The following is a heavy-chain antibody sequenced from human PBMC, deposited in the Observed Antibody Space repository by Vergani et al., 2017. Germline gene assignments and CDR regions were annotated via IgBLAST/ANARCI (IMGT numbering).Heavy chain of an antibody. V-gene: IGHV4-39*01. CDR3: VKHSTVEWDVNLGWFDS. J-gene: IGHJ5*01. Sequence: QLQLQESGPGLVKPSATLSLTRSVSGASIRSSNYYWGWIRQPPGKGLEWIASIYYSRSTYYNPCLKSRVTISVDTSKNQFSLKLSSVTAADTAVYFCVKHSTVEWDVNLGWFDSWGQGSLVTVSS. D-gene: IGHD3-3*01. CDR2: IYYSRST. CDR1: GASIRSSNYY.